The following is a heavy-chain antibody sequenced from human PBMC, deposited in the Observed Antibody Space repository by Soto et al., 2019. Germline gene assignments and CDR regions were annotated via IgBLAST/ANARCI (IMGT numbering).Heavy chain of an antibody. CDR1: GFIFTSYS. V-gene: IGHV3-48*02. D-gene: IGHD1-26*01. Sequence: EVQLVESGGGLVQPGGSLRLSCAASGFIFTSYSMNWVRQAQGKGLEWLSYIRIDSNHIGYADSVRGRFTISSDIAKNSLYLQMNSQRYEDTAVYYCARDLSYAFDYWGQGTLATVSS. CDR2: IRIDSNHI. CDR3: ARDLSYAFDY. J-gene: IGHJ4*02.